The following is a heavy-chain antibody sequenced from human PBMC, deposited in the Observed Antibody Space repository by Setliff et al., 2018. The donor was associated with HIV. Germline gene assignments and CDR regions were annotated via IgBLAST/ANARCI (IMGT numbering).Heavy chain of an antibody. CDR3: ASPAYSSGWYGH. CDR2: ISTTSSYI. V-gene: IGHV3-21*01. J-gene: IGHJ5*02. Sequence: GGSLRLSCAASGFTFSSYSMNWVRQAPGKGLEWVSSISTTSSYIYYADSVKGRFTISRDNDESSLYLQMNSLRAEDTAVYYCASPAYSSGWYGHWGQGTLVTVS. D-gene: IGHD3-22*01. CDR1: GFTFSSYS.